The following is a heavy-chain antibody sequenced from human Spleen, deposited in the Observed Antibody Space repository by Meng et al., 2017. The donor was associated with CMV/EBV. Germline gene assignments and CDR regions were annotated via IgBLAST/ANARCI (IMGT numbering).Heavy chain of an antibody. V-gene: IGHV3-23*01. CDR1: GFTFSSYA. Sequence: ETLSLTCAASGFTFSSYAMSWVRQAPGKGLEWVSAISGSGGSTYYADSVKGRFTISRDNSKNTLYLQMNSLRAEDTAVYYCAKDPEEYYPYLDYWGQGTLVTVSS. J-gene: IGHJ4*02. CDR2: ISGSGGST. CDR3: AKDPEEYYPYLDY. D-gene: IGHD2/OR15-2a*01.